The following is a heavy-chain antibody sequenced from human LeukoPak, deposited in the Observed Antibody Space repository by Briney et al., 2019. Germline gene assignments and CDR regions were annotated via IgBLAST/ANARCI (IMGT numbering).Heavy chain of an antibody. J-gene: IGHJ4*02. D-gene: IGHD4-4*01. CDR1: GGTFSSYA. Sequence: ASVKVSCKASGGTFSSYAISWVRQAPGQGLEWMGWISAYNGNTNYAQKLQGRVTMTTDTSTSTAYMELRSLRSDDTAVYYCARDILETTPLLAVWGQGTLVTVSS. CDR3: ARDILETTPLLAV. CDR2: ISAYNGNT. V-gene: IGHV1-18*01.